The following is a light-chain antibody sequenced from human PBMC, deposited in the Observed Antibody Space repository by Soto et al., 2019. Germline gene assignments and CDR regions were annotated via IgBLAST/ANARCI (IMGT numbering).Light chain of an antibody. J-gene: IGKJ2*01. CDR1: QSISSS. V-gene: IGKV1-39*01. CDR2: AAS. Sequence: DIQMTQSPSSLSASVGDRVTITCRASQSISSSLNWYQQKPGKAPKLLIYAASSLQSGVPSRFSGSGSGTDFTLNISSLQPEDFATYYCQQSYSTAPPFGQGTKLEIK. CDR3: QQSYSTAPP.